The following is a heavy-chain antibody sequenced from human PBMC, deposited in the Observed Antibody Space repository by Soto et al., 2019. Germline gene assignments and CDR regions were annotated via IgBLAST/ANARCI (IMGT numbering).Heavy chain of an antibody. D-gene: IGHD6-6*01. Sequence: QVQLVQSGAEVKKPGSSVKVSCKASGGTFSSYSISWVRQAPGQGLEWMGGIIPIFGTANYAQKFQGRVKITADESKNTAQMELSSLGSEDTAVYYCAIEYSSSPPYYPIGYWGQGTLVTVSS. CDR1: GGTFSSYS. V-gene: IGHV1-69*01. CDR2: IIPIFGTA. CDR3: AIEYSSSPPYYPIGY. J-gene: IGHJ4*02.